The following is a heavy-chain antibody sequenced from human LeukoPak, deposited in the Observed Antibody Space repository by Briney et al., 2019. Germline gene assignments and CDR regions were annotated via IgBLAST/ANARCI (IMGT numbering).Heavy chain of an antibody. V-gene: IGHV3-53*01. CDR2: IYSGGST. CDR1: GFTVGSNY. CDR3: ARGLPSLYGSGSSYYFDY. Sequence: GGSLRLSCAASGFTVGSNYMSWVRQAPGKGLEWVSVIYSGGSTYYADSVKGRFTISRDNSKNTLYLQMNSLRAEDTAVYYCARGLPSLYGSGSSYYFDYWGQGTLVTVSS. D-gene: IGHD3-10*01. J-gene: IGHJ4*02.